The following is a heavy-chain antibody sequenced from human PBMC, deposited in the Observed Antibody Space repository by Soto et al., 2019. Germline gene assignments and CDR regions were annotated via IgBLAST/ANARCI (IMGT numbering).Heavy chain of an antibody. Sequence: HPGGSLRLSCAASGFIFSSSAMNWVRQAPGKGLEWVSVISGSGSSTYFADSVKGRFTISRDNSRNTLYLQMNSLRAEDTAVYYCAKTRGFSAGSDFWGQGTLVTVSS. CDR2: ISGSGSST. CDR1: GFIFSSSA. V-gene: IGHV3-23*01. J-gene: IGHJ4*02. CDR3: AKTRGFSAGSDF. D-gene: IGHD3-10*01.